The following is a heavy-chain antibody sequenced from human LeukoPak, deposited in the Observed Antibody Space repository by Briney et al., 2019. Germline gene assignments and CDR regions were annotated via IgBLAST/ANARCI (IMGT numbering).Heavy chain of an antibody. CDR2: IYPGDSDT. CDR1: GYSFTSYW. Sequence: GESLKFSCKGSGYSFTSYWIGWVRQMPGKGLEWMGIIYPGDSDTRYSPSFQGQVTISADKSISTAYLQWSSLKPAYAAMYYCARHGNSISCGDAVDIWGQGTMVTVSS. J-gene: IGHJ3*02. CDR3: ARHGNSISCGDAVDI. D-gene: IGHD6-6*01. V-gene: IGHV5-51*01.